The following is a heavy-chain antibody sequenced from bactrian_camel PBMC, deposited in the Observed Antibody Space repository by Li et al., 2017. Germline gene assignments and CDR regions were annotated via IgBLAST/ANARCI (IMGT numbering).Heavy chain of an antibody. CDR1: GFTFYSYA. J-gene: IGHJ4*01. CDR3: VKAPGLDTMDS. Sequence: VQLVESGGDSVQAGETLRLSCAASGFTFYSYAMTWVRQAPGKGLEWVSHITDGGRPFYAEFVKGRFTISRDNAENTVFLQLTSLQTEDRAVYYCVKAPGLDTMDSWGQGTQVTVS. V-gene: IGHV3S10*01. D-gene: IGHD4*01. CDR2: ITDGGRP.